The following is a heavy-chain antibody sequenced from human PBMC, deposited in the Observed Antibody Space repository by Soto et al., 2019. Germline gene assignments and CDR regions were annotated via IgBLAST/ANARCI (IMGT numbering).Heavy chain of an antibody. CDR1: GFTSSSYG. Sequence: GGSLRLSCAASGFTSSSYGMHWVRQAPGKGLEWVAVIWYDGSNKYYADSVKGRFTISRDNSKNTLYLQMNSLRAEDTAVYYCARDQQQQLVRSTYYYYGMDVWGQGTTVTVSS. D-gene: IGHD6-13*01. J-gene: IGHJ6*02. V-gene: IGHV3-33*01. CDR2: IWYDGSNK. CDR3: ARDQQQQLVRSTYYYYGMDV.